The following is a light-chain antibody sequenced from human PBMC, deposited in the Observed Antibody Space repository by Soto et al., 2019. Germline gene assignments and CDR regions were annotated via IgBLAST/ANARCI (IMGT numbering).Light chain of an antibody. Sequence: QSALTQPASVSGSPGQSITISCTGTSSDVGSYNLVSWYQQHPGKAPKLMIYEVSKRPSGVSNRFSGFKSGNTASLTISGLQAEDAADYYCCSYAGSSTFHVVFGGGTQLTVL. CDR3: CSYAGSSTFHVV. CDR1: SSDVGSYNL. V-gene: IGLV2-23*02. J-gene: IGLJ2*01. CDR2: EVS.